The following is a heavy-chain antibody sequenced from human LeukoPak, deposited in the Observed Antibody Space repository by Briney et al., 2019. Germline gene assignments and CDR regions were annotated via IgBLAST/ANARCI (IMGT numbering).Heavy chain of an antibody. CDR2: ISYDGSNK. D-gene: IGHD4-17*01. V-gene: IGHV3-30*18. J-gene: IGHJ4*02. CDR1: GFTFSSYG. Sequence: GGSLRLSCAASGFTFSSYGMPWVRQAPAKGLEWVAVISYDGSNKYYADSVKGRFTISRDNSKNTLYLQMNSLRAEDTAVYYCAKYAVTTLDYWGQGTLVTVSS. CDR3: AKYAVTTLDY.